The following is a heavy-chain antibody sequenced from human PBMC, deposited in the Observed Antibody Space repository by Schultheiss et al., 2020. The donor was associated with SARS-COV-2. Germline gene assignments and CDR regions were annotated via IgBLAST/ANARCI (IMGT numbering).Heavy chain of an antibody. V-gene: IGHV5-51*01. CDR3: ARHVLWVARRLDEGMDV. CDR2: IYPGDSDT. Sequence: GESLKISCKGSGYSFTSYWIGWVRQMPGKGLEWMGIIYPGDSDTRYNPSFQGQVTISADKSITTAYLQWGSLKASDTATYYCARHVLWVARRLDEGMDVWGQGTTVTVSS. D-gene: IGHD3-16*01. CDR1: GYSFTSYW. J-gene: IGHJ6*02.